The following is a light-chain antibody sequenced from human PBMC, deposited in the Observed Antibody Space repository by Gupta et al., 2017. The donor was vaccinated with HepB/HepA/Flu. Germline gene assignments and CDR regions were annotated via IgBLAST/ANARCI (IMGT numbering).Light chain of an antibody. CDR2: EVT. J-gene: IGLJ2*01. Sequence: QSALTQPASVSGSPGQSITISCTGTSSDIGTYDLVSWYQQHPGKAPKLRIYEVTKRPSGVSNRFSGSKSGNRASLTISGLQAEEEADDYCCAYGGIVSMVVFGGGTKLTGL. V-gene: IGLV2-23*02. CDR1: SSDIGTYDL. CDR3: CAYGGIVSMVV.